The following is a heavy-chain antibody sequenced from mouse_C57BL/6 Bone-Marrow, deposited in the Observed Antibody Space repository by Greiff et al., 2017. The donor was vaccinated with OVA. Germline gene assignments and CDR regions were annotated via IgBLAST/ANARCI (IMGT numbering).Heavy chain of an antibody. CDR1: GYTFTSYW. CDR3: ARDYGSIPYYFDY. Sequence: VQLQQPGAELVRPGSSVKLSCKASGYTFTSYWMDWVKQRPGQGLEWIGNIYPSDSETHYNQKFKDKATLTVDKSSSTAYMQLSSLTSEDSAVYYCARDYGSIPYYFDYWGQGTTLTVSS. CDR2: IYPSDSET. D-gene: IGHD1-1*01. V-gene: IGHV1-61*01. J-gene: IGHJ2*01.